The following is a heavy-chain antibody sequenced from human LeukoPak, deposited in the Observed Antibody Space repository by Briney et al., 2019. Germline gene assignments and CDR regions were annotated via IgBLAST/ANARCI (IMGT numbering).Heavy chain of an antibody. D-gene: IGHD1-1*01. CDR1: GFTFSNYG. Sequence: PGRSLRLSCAASGFTFSNYGMHWVRQAPGKGLEWVAIIRYDGSQKYYADSVKGRFTISRDNSKNTLYLQMNSLRDTAVYFCAVQLERRRVLDYWGQGTLVTVSS. CDR2: IRYDGSQK. CDR3: AVQLERRRVLDY. J-gene: IGHJ4*02. V-gene: IGHV3-30*02.